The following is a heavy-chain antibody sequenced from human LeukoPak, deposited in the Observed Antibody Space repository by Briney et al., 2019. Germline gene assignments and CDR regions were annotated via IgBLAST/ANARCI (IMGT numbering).Heavy chain of an antibody. Sequence: PGGSLRLSCAASGFIFNNYWMHWVRQTPGEGPLWLSRINGDGSSTSYAYSVQGRFIISRDNAKNTPYLQMNSLRAEDTAVYYCTRQWHTPSDYWGQGTLVTVSS. V-gene: IGHV3-74*01. J-gene: IGHJ4*02. CDR3: TRQWHTPSDY. CDR1: GFIFNNYW. CDR2: INGDGSST. D-gene: IGHD6-19*01.